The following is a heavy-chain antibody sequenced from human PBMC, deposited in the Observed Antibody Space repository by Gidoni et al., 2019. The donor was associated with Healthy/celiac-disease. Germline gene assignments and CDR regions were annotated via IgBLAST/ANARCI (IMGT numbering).Heavy chain of an antibody. CDR2: ISGSGGST. Sequence: EVQLLESGGGLVQPGGSLRLSCAASGCTCSSYAMSWVRQAPGKGLECVSAISGSGGSTYYADSVKGRFTISRDNSKNTLYLQMNSLRAEDTAVYYCAKPPSRFPVYFDLWGRGTLVTVSS. V-gene: IGHV3-23*01. D-gene: IGHD3-16*01. CDR1: GCTCSSYA. J-gene: IGHJ2*01. CDR3: AKPPSRFPVYFDL.